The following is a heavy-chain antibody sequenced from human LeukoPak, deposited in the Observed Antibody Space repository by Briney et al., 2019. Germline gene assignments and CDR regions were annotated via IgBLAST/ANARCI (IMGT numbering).Heavy chain of an antibody. CDR2: MYYSGST. Sequence: ETLSLTCTVSGGSISSYYWRWIRQPPGKGLEWIGYMYYSGSTNYNHSLRRRVTRPVDTSKNQFSLKLSSVTAPDTAVYYCARNGIPYDAFDIWGQGTMVTVSS. D-gene: IGHD2-21*01. CDR3: ARNGIPYDAFDI. J-gene: IGHJ3*02. CDR1: GGSISSYY. V-gene: IGHV4-59*01.